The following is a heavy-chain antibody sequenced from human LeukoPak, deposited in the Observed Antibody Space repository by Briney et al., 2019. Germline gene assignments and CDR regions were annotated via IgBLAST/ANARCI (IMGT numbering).Heavy chain of an antibody. J-gene: IGHJ4*02. D-gene: IGHD5-24*01. CDR2: IYYSGST. CDR1: GGSISSSSYY. V-gene: IGHV4-39*07. CDR3: ARGWLQSGFDS. Sequence: PETLSLTRTVSGGSISSSSYYWGWIRQPPGKGLEWIGSIYYSGSTYYNPSLKSRVTISVDTSKNQFSLKLSSVTAADTAVYYCARGWLQSGFDSWGQGTLVTVSS.